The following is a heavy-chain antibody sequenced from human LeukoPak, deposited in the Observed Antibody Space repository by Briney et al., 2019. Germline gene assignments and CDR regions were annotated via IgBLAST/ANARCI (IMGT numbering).Heavy chain of an antibody. CDR3: AKGGSTSRVTTSRVVFGYYYYLDV. D-gene: IGHD4-17*01. Sequence: GGSLRLSCAASGFTFSSHAMSWVRQAPGKGLEWVSSLSGSGGTTYHADSVKGRFSISRDNTKNTLYLQLNSLRAEDTAVYYCAKGGSTSRVTTSRVVFGYYYYLDVWGKGTPVTVSS. CDR1: GFTFSSHA. CDR2: LSGSGGTT. J-gene: IGHJ6*03. V-gene: IGHV3-23*01.